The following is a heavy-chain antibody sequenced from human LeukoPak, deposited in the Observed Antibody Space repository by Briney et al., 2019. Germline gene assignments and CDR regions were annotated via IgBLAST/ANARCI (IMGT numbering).Heavy chain of an antibody. J-gene: IGHJ5*02. Sequence: SETLSLTRIVSGGSISSTSYYWGWIRQSPGKGLEWIGSIYHSGNTYYNPSLKSRVTISVDTSKNQFSLKLSSVTAADTAVYYCARDDSRTYHDSSGYTASWGQGTPVTVSS. V-gene: IGHV4-39*07. CDR1: GGSISSTSYY. CDR2: IYHSGNT. D-gene: IGHD3-22*01. CDR3: ARDDSRTYHDSSGYTAS.